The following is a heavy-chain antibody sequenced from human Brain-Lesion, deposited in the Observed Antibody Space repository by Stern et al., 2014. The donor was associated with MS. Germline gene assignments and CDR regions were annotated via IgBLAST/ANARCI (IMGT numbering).Heavy chain of an antibody. Sequence: QVQLVQSGAEVKKPGASVKVSCKTSGYIFTGYYIPWVRQAPGQGLEWMAWINPNTGGPKYAQKFQGRVTMSRDTSISTAYVELSSLTSDDTAVYYCARDQRGITIFGVVTDYYYLGMDVWGQGTTVTVSS. D-gene: IGHD3-3*01. J-gene: IGHJ6*02. CDR2: INPNTGGP. CDR1: GYIFTGYY. CDR3: ARDQRGITIFGVVTDYYYLGMDV. V-gene: IGHV1-2*02.